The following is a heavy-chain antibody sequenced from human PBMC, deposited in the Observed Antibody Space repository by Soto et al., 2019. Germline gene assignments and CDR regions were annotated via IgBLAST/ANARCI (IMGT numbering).Heavy chain of an antibody. J-gene: IGHJ3*02. Sequence: QVQLQESGPGLVKPSETLSLTCTVSGGSISSYYWSWIRQPPGKGLEWIGYIYYSGSTNYNPSLKSRVTISVDTSKNQFSLKLSSVTAADTAVYYCARGGRITVVSATPSRTDAFDIWGQGTMVTVSS. CDR3: ARGGRITVVSATPSRTDAFDI. CDR1: GGSISSYY. CDR2: IYYSGST. V-gene: IGHV4-59*01. D-gene: IGHD1-20*01.